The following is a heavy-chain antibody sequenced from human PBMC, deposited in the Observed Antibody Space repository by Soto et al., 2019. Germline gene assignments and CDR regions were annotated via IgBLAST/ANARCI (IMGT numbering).Heavy chain of an antibody. CDR1: GFTFSSYS. CDR2: ISSSSSTI. V-gene: IGHV3-48*02. J-gene: IGHJ6*02. CDR3: ARAVAGTYYYYYGMDV. Sequence: EVQLVESGGGLVQPGGSLRLSCAASGFTFSSYSMNWVRQAPGKGLEWVSYISSSSSTIYYADSVKGRFTISRDNAKNSLDLQMNSLRDEDTAVYYCARAVAGTYYYYYGMDVWGQGTTVTVSS. D-gene: IGHD6-19*01.